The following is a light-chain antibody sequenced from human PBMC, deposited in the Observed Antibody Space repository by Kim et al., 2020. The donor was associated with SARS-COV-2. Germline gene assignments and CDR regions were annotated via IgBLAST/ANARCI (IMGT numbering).Light chain of an antibody. Sequence: QSALTQPASVSGSPGQSITISCTGTTSDIGGYNFVAWYQKHPDKAPKLMINDVSNRPSGVSNRFSGSKSGNMAFLTISGLQAEDEADYYCSSYTSSSTVIFGGGTQLTVL. CDR1: TSDIGGYNF. CDR3: SSYTSSSTVI. J-gene: IGLJ7*01. V-gene: IGLV2-14*03. CDR2: DVS.